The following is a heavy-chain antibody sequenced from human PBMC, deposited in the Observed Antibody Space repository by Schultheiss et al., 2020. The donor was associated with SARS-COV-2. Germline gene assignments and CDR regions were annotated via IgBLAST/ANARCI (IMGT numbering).Heavy chain of an antibody. Sequence: GGSLRLSCAASGFTFSSYAMSWVRQAPGKGLEWVSYISSSGSTIYYADSVKGRFTISRDNSKNTLYLQMNSLRAEDTAVYYCAKDGTMIVVVIGSAFDIWGQGTLVTVSS. V-gene: IGHV3-23*01. CDR3: AKDGTMIVVVIGSAFDI. D-gene: IGHD3-22*01. CDR2: ISSSGSTI. CDR1: GFTFSSYA. J-gene: IGHJ3*02.